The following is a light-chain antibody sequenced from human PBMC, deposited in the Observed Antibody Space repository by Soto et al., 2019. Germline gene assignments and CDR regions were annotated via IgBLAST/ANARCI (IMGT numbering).Light chain of an antibody. CDR3: SSYAGSNNV. V-gene: IGLV2-8*01. J-gene: IGLJ1*01. CDR2: EVS. Sequence: QSVLTQPPSASGSPGQSVTISCTGTSSDVGGYNYVSWYQQHPGKAPKHMIYEVSKRPSGVPDRFSGSRSGNTASLTVSGLQAEDEADYYCSSYAGSNNVFGTGTKLTVL. CDR1: SSDVGGYNY.